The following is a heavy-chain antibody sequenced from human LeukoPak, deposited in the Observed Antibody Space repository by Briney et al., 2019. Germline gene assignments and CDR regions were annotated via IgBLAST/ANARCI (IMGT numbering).Heavy chain of an antibody. CDR1: GFTFSSYS. Sequence: PGGSLRLSCAASGFTFSSYSMNWVRQAPGKGLEWVSSISSSSSYIYYADSVKGRFTISRDNAKNSLYLQMNSLRAEDTAVYYCARMAGATDAFDIWGQGTMVIVSS. CDR3: ARMAGATDAFDI. V-gene: IGHV3-21*01. D-gene: IGHD1-26*01. J-gene: IGHJ3*02. CDR2: ISSSSSYI.